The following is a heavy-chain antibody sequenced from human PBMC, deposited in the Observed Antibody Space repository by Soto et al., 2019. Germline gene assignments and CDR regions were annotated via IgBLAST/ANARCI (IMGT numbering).Heavy chain of an antibody. D-gene: IGHD6-13*01. V-gene: IGHV1-18*01. CDR2: ISASNGNT. J-gene: IGHJ4*02. CDR1: GTTFITYV. Sequence: QLVQPGAEVKNPGASVKVSCKAIGTTFITYVISWLRQAPGQGLEWMGWISASNGNTYYGQKFQGRVTMTTDSFTSTAYMELSSLTSDDTAVYYCARALPYSSSGDSWGRGTLVTVSS. CDR3: ARALPYSSSGDS.